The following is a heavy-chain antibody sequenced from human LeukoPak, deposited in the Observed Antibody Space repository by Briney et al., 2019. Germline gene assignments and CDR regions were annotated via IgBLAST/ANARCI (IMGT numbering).Heavy chain of an antibody. V-gene: IGHV5-51*01. Sequence: GESLKISCKGSGYSFTSYWIGWVRQMPGKGLEWMGIIYPGDSDTRYSPSFQGQVTISADKSISTAYPQWSSLKASDTAMYYCARGNNIVVVPAAIAEGAFDIWGQGTMVTVSS. D-gene: IGHD2-2*01. CDR2: IYPGDSDT. CDR1: GYSFTSYW. CDR3: ARGNNIVVVPAAIAEGAFDI. J-gene: IGHJ3*02.